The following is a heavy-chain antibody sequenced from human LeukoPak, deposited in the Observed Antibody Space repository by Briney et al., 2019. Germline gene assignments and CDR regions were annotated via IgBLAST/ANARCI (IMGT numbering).Heavy chain of an antibody. J-gene: IGHJ4*02. CDR3: ARETDCSSTSCYAGSDY. CDR1: GFTFSSYW. D-gene: IGHD2-2*01. V-gene: IGHV3-74*01. Sequence: GGSLRLSCAASGFTFSSYWMHWVRQAPGKGLVWVSRINSDGSSTSYADSVKGRSTISRDNAKNTLYLQMNSLRAEDTAVYYCARETDCSSTSCYAGSDYWGQGTLVTVSS. CDR2: INSDGSST.